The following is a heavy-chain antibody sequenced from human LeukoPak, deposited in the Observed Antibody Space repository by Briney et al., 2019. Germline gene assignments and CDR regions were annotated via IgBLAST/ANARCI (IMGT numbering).Heavy chain of an antibody. CDR2: ISSSGSTI. V-gene: IGHV3-11*01. CDR3: ARARGNVDTAMVWFDP. CDR1: GSTFSDYY. D-gene: IGHD5-18*01. J-gene: IGHJ5*02. Sequence: GGSLRLSCAASGSTFSDYYMSWIRQAPGKGLEWVSYISSSGSTIYYADSVKGRFTISRDNAKNSLYLQMNSLRAEDTAVYYCARARGNVDTAMVWFDPWGQGTPVTVSS.